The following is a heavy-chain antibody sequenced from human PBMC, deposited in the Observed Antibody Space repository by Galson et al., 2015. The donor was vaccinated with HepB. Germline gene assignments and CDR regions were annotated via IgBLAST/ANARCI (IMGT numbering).Heavy chain of an antibody. CDR3: ARIRFLEWLLPRAFDI. J-gene: IGHJ3*02. D-gene: IGHD3-3*01. Sequence: SLRLSCAASGFTVSSNYMSWVRQAPGQGLEWVSVIYSGGSTYYADSVKGRFTISRDNSKNTLYLQMNSLRAEDTAVYYCARIRFLEWLLPRAFDIWGQGTMVTVSS. V-gene: IGHV3-53*01. CDR2: IYSGGST. CDR1: GFTVSSNY.